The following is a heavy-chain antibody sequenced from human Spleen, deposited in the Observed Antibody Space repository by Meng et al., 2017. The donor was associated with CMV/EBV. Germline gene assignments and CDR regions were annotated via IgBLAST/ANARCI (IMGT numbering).Heavy chain of an antibody. V-gene: IGHV3-11*04. CDR3: ARSQDLAYFDY. CDR2: IYSSGTTM. CDR1: GFTFSDYY. Sequence: GESLKISCTASGFTFSDYYMSWIRQAPGKGLEWVSYIYSSGTTMYYADSVKGRFTISRDNAKNSVFLQMNSLTAEDTAVFFCARSQDLAYFDYWGQGTLVTVSS. J-gene: IGHJ4*02. D-gene: IGHD3-16*01.